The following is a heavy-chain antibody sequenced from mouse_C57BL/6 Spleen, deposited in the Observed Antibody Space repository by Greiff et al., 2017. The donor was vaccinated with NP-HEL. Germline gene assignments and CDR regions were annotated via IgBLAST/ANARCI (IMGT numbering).Heavy chain of an antibody. D-gene: IGHD2-5*01. Sequence: VQLQQSGAELVKPGASVKMSCKASGYTFTTYPIEWMKQNHGKSLEWIGNFHPYNDDTKYNEKFKGKATLTVEKSASTVYLELSRLKSDDSAVYYCARRGGSNPYAMDYWGQGTSVTVSS. CDR2: FHPYNDDT. CDR3: ARRGGSNPYAMDY. V-gene: IGHV1-47*01. J-gene: IGHJ4*01. CDR1: GYTFTTYP.